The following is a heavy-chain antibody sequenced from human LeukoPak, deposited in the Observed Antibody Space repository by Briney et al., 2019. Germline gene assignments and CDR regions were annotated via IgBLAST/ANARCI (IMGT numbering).Heavy chain of an antibody. J-gene: IGHJ4*02. Sequence: GGSLRLSCAASGFTFSSYAMHWVRQAPGKGLEYVSAISSNGGSTYYANSVKGRFTISRDNAKNSLYLQMNSLRAEDTAVYYCARDQWGVGAFDYWGQGTLVTVSS. V-gene: IGHV3-64*01. CDR2: ISSNGGST. CDR1: GFTFSSYA. CDR3: ARDQWGVGAFDY. D-gene: IGHD1-26*01.